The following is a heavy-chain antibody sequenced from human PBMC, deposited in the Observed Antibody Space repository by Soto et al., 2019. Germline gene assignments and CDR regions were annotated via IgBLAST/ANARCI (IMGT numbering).Heavy chain of an antibody. CDR3: ARGYSYGYGSGFNWFDP. D-gene: IGHD5-18*01. CDR1: GGSISSYY. CDR2: IYYSGST. V-gene: IGHV4-59*01. J-gene: IGHJ5*02. Sequence: SETLSLTCTVSGGSISSYYWSWIRQPPGKGLEWIGYIYYSGSTNYNPSLKSRVTISVDTSKNQFSLKLSSVTAADTAVYYCARGYSYGYGSGFNWFDPWGQGTLVTVSS.